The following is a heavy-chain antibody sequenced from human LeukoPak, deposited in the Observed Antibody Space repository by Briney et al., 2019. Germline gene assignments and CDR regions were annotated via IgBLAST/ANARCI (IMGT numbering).Heavy chain of an antibody. J-gene: IGHJ4*02. CDR3: ARVHYDFWSGSHFDY. Sequence: PGGSLRLSCAASRFFFSTYAMSWVRQAPGKGLEWVSSISGSGGGTFYADSVKGRFTISRDDSKNTLYLQMNSLRAEDTAVYYCARVHYDFWSGSHFDYWGQGTLVTVSS. D-gene: IGHD3-3*01. V-gene: IGHV3-23*01. CDR2: ISGSGGGT. CDR1: RFFFSTYA.